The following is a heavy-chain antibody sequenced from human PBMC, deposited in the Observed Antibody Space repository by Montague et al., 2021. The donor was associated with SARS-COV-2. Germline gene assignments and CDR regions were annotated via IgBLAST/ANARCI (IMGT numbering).Heavy chain of an antibody. CDR3: AREGIPTPGAEWKILHYHGMAV. V-gene: IGHV4-59*13. J-gene: IGHJ6*02. Sequence: SETLSLTCTVSGGSISAYYWSWIRQPPGKGLEWIAYMYNSRSSNYNPSLKSRVSISVDTSKSQFSLKLTSVTAADTAVYYCAREGIPTPGAEWKILHYHGMAVLRQGTTVTVSS. CDR2: MYNSRSS. D-gene: IGHD3-3*01. CDR1: GGSISAYY.